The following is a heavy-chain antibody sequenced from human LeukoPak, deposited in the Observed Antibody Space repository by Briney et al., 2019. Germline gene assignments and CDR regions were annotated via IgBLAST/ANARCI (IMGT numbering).Heavy chain of an antibody. Sequence: PGGSLRLPCAASGFTVISNYMSWVRQAPGKGLEWVSVIYSGGSTYYADSVKGRFTISRHNCKNTLYLEMNSLRAEDTAVYYCAGGDRAFDIWGQGKTVTVSS. J-gene: IGHJ3*02. CDR2: IYSGGST. CDR1: GFTVISNY. CDR3: AGGDRAFDI. V-gene: IGHV3-53*04. D-gene: IGHD3-16*01.